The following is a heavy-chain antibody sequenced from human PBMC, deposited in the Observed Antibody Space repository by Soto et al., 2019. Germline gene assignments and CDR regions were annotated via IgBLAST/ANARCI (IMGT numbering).Heavy chain of an antibody. D-gene: IGHD6-19*01. V-gene: IGHV4-39*01. CDR2: IYYSGST. Sequence: SEALSLISNVSGDSISRSGFYCGWIRQPRGNGVDWIGSIYYSGSTYYNPSHKSQVTISIDTSQNNFSPKLRSGTAADPAVYYCARREQWLAELFEDSGQATLVTV. J-gene: IGHJ4*02. CDR3: ARREQWLAELFED. CDR1: GDSISRSGFY.